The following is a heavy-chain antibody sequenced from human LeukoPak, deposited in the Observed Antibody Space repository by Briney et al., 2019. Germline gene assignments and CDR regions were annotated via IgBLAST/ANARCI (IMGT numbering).Heavy chain of an antibody. Sequence: ASVKVSCKASGYTFTSYGISWVRQAPGQGLEWMGWISAYNGNTNYAQKLQGRVTMTTDTSTSTAYMELRSLRSDDTAVYYCARAVDIAATRGFWFDPWGQGTLVTVSS. CDR1: GYTFTSYG. J-gene: IGHJ5*02. CDR2: ISAYNGNT. D-gene: IGHD5-12*01. CDR3: ARAVDIAATRGFWFDP. V-gene: IGHV1-18*01.